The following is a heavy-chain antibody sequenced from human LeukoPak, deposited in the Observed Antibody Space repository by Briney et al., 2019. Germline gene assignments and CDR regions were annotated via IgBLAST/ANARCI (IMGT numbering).Heavy chain of an antibody. CDR1: GFTFSSYA. Sequence: PGGSLRLSCAASGFTFSSYAMHWVRQAPGKGLAWVAVISYDGSNKYYADSVKGRFTISRDNSKNTLYLQMNSLRAEDTAVYYCARDGYSDCSGGSCYFEYWGQGTLVTVSS. CDR3: ARDGYSDCSGGSCYFEY. V-gene: IGHV3-30*04. D-gene: IGHD2-15*01. CDR2: ISYDGSNK. J-gene: IGHJ4*02.